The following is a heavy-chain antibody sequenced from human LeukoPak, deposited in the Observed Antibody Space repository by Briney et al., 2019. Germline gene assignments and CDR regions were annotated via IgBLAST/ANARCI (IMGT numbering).Heavy chain of an antibody. Sequence: GGSLRLSCAASEFTVTSNYMSWVRQAPGKGLECVSIIYSDGGTYYEDSVKGRFTISRDNSKNTVYLQMNNLRVDDTAVYYCARGLGTYYYGSGSSYYFDYWGQGTLVTVSS. CDR2: IYSDGGT. J-gene: IGHJ4*02. CDR3: ARGLGTYYYGSGSSYYFDY. CDR1: EFTVTSNY. D-gene: IGHD3-10*01. V-gene: IGHV3-66*01.